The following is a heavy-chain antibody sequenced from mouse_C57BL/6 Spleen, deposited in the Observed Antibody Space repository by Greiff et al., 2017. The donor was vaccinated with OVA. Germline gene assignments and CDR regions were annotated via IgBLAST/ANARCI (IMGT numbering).Heavy chain of an antibody. V-gene: IGHV1-82*01. J-gene: IGHJ4*01. CDR3: ARDGYYVHYAMDY. CDR2: IYPGDGDT. Sequence: VKLQESGPELVKPGASVKISCKASGYAFSSSWMNWVKQRPGKGLEWIGRIYPGDGDTNYNGKFKGKATLTADKSSSTAYMQLSSLTSEDSAVYFCARDGYYVHYAMDYWGQGTSVTVSS. D-gene: IGHD2-3*01. CDR1: GYAFSSSW.